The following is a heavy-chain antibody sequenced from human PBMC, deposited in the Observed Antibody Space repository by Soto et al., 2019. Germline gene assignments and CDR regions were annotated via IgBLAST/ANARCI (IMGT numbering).Heavy chain of an antibody. CDR1: GGSISSNNW. D-gene: IGHD3-10*01. Sequence: SETPSLTCAVSGGSISSNNWWSWVRQPPGKGLEWIGEIYHSGSTNYNPSLKSRVIMSVDRSKNQFSLNLSSVTAADTAVYYCAREKREWSYMGFDYCGQGTLVT. V-gene: IGHV4-4*02. CDR3: AREKREWSYMGFDY. CDR2: IYHSGST. J-gene: IGHJ4*02.